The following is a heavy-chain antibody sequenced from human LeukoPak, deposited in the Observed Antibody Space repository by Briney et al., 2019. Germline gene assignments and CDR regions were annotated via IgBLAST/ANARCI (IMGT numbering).Heavy chain of an antibody. D-gene: IGHD5-12*01. J-gene: IGHJ6*03. Sequence: PSETLSLTCSVAGGSISSCNGSWLRKPPGRGVWLMGIFYYSGGTNYNPSLKSRVTISVDTSKNQFSLKLSSVTAADTAVYYCARVGGYDSPNYYYYMDVWGKGTTVTVSS. CDR3: ARVGGYDSPNYYYYMDV. V-gene: IGHV4-59*13. CDR1: GGSISSCN. CDR2: FYYSGGT.